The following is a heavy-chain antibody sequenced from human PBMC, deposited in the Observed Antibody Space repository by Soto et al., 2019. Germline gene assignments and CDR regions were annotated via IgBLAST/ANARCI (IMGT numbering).Heavy chain of an antibody. CDR1: GFNFSSYA. V-gene: IGHV3-23*01. CDR3: TTDSYFTLKLVRFDY. CDR2: ISGSGDNNT. D-gene: IGHD3-22*01. J-gene: IGHJ4*01. Sequence: GGSLRLYFGASGFNFSSYAMTWVRQAPGKGLEWVSGISGSGDNNTHYAGSVKGRFTISRDNSKNTLYLQMNSLRAEDTAVYYCTTDSYFTLKLVRFDYWGLGTLVTVSS.